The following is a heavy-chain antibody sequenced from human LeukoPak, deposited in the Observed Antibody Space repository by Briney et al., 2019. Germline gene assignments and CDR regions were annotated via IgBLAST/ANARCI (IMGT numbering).Heavy chain of an antibody. J-gene: IGHJ4*02. D-gene: IGHD5-12*01. CDR1: GGSINSHY. CDR3: VRRDSGWNYFDY. Sequence: SETLSLTCAVSGGSINSHYWGWVRQPPGKGLQWIGDIYYTGKNNYNPSLKSRVTISLDTSKDHLSLNLTSVLAADTAIYYCVRRDSGWNYFDYWGQGILVTVSS. CDR2: IYYTGKN. V-gene: IGHV4-59*08.